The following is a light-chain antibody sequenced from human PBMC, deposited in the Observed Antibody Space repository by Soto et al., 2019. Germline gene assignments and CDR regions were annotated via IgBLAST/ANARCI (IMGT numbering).Light chain of an antibody. CDR3: HQYDSGWT. CDR1: QSISGTF. CDR2: GAT. J-gene: IGKJ1*01. Sequence: EIVLTQSPGTLSLSPGERATLSCRASQSISGTFVAWYQHKPGQAPRVLIYGATRRATGIPDRFSGSGSGTDFTLTISRLEPEDFALYYCHQYDSGWTFGQGTKVEMK. V-gene: IGKV3-20*01.